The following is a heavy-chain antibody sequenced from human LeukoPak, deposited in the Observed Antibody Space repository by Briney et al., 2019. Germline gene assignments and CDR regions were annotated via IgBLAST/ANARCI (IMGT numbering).Heavy chain of an antibody. CDR3: ARETKIENMNYYYGMDV. J-gene: IGHJ6*02. D-gene: IGHD1-14*01. CDR1: GFSFSGSG. V-gene: IGHV3-33*01. CDR2: IWYEGSNY. Sequence: PGGSLRLSCAASGFSFSGSGMHWVHQATGKGLEWVADIWYEGSNYWYADSVRGQVAISSKNSKNTLYLQMNSLRAKDTAVYYCARETKIENMNYYYGMDVWGQGTTVTVSS.